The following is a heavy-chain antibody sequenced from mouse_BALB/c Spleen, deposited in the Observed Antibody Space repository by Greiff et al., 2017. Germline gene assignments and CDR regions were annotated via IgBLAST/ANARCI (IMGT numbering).Heavy chain of an antibody. CDR3: ARSDYEGFAY. J-gene: IGHJ3*01. CDR2: IDPYYGGT. V-gene: IGHV1-39*01. D-gene: IGHD2-4*01. CDR1: GYSFTGYN. Sequence: VQLQQSGPELEKPGASVKISCKASGYSFTGYNMHWVKQSNGKGLEWIGIIDPYYGGTSYKQKFKGKATLTVDKSSSTAYMQLKSLTSEYSAVYYCARSDYEGFAYWGQGTLVTVSA.